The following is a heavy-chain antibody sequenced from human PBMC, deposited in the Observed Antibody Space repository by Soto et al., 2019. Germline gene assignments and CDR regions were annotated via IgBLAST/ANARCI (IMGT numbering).Heavy chain of an antibody. J-gene: IGHJ6*02. D-gene: IGHD2-8*01. V-gene: IGHV1-69*13. CDR1: GGTFSSYA. CDR3: ASHVMVYAIPSYGMDV. Sequence: ASVKVSCKASGGTFSSYAISWVRQAPGQGLEWMGGIIPIFGTANYAQKFQGRVTITADESTSTAYMELSSLRSEDTAVYYCASHVMVYAIPSYGMDVWGQGTTVTV. CDR2: IIPIFGTA.